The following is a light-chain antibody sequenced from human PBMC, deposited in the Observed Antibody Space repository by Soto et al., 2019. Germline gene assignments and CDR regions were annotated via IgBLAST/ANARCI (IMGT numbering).Light chain of an antibody. V-gene: IGKV3-20*01. J-gene: IGKJ1*01. Sequence: EIVLTQSPGTLSLSPGERATLSCRASQSVSSSYLAWFQQKPGQAPRLLIFGASSMATGITARFSGSGSGTDFALTIIRLDSEDFAVYFWQHYGSSPRTFGQGTEVE. CDR3: QHYGSSPRT. CDR2: GAS. CDR1: QSVSSSY.